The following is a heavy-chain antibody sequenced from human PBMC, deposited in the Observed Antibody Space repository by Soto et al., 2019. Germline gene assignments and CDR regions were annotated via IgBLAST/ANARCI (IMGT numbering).Heavy chain of an antibody. CDR2: INAGNGNT. Sequence: QVQLVQSGAAVKKPGASVKVSCKASGYTFTSCAMHWVRQAPGQRLEWMGWINAGNGNTKYSQKFQGRVTITRDTSASTAYMERSSLRSEDTAVYYCAREGWYGAGSLGFDPWGQGTLVTVSS. D-gene: IGHD3-10*01. J-gene: IGHJ5*02. CDR3: AREGWYGAGSLGFDP. V-gene: IGHV1-3*01. CDR1: GYTFTSCA.